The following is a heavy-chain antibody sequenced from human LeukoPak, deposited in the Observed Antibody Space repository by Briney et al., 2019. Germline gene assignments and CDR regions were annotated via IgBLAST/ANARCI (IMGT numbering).Heavy chain of an antibody. Sequence: GGSLSLSCAASGFTFSSYEMNWVRQAPGKGLEWVSCISSSGSTIYYADSMKGRFTISRDNAKNSLYLQMNSLRADDTAVYYCARGTSSGASDYWGQGTLVTVSS. CDR3: ARGTSSGASDY. J-gene: IGHJ4*02. CDR2: ISSSGSTI. V-gene: IGHV3-48*03. CDR1: GFTFSSYE. D-gene: IGHD1-26*01.